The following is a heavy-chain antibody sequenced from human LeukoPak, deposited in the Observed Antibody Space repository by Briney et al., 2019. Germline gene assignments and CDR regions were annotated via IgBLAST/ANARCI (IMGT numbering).Heavy chain of an antibody. V-gene: IGHV3-7*04. D-gene: IGHD6-6*01. J-gene: IGHJ4*02. CDR2: IKQDGSEK. Sequence: PGGSLRLSCAASGFTFSTYWMSWVRQAPGKGLEWVANIKQDGSEKYYVDSVKGRFTISRGNAKNSLYLQMNSLRAEDTAVYYCARDWEYSSSSVYWGQGTLVTVSS. CDR3: ARDWEYSSSSVY. CDR1: GFTFSTYW.